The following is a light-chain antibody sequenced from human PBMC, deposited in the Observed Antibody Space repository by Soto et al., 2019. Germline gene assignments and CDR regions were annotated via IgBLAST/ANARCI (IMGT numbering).Light chain of an antibody. Sequence: IVLTQSPGTLSLSPWERATLSCRASQRISSNSLAWYQQKPGQAPRLLIYDASNRATGIPDRFSGSGSGTDFTLTISRLEPEDFAVYYCQQRGGSPPTWTFGQGTKVDIK. CDR2: DAS. CDR1: QRISSNS. V-gene: IGKV3-20*01. CDR3: QQRGGSPPTWT. J-gene: IGKJ1*01.